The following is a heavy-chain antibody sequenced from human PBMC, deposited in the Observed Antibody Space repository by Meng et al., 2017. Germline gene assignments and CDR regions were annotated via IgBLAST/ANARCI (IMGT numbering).Heavy chain of an antibody. CDR1: GFTFSSYE. D-gene: IGHD4-17*01. Sequence: GGSLRLSCAASGFTFSSYEMNWVRQAPGKGLEWVSYISSSGSTISYADSVKGRFTISRDNTKNSLYLQMNSLRAEDTAVYYCATKNDYGDYFSDYWGQGTLVTVSS. CDR2: ISSSGSTI. J-gene: IGHJ4*02. CDR3: ATKNDYGDYFSDY. V-gene: IGHV3-48*03.